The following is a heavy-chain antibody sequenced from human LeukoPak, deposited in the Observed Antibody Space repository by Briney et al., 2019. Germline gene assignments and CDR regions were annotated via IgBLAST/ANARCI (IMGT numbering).Heavy chain of an antibody. CDR3: ARDLILGDWNSESLNYYYMDV. D-gene: IGHD1-7*01. V-gene: IGHV3-21*04. Sequence: GGSLRLSCAASGFTFSSYSMNWVRQAPGKGLEWVSSISSSSRYIYYVDSVKGRFTISRDNAKNSLYLQMNSLRAEDTAVYYCARDLILGDWNSESLNYYYMDVWGKGTTVTVSS. CDR2: ISSSSRYI. CDR1: GFTFSSYS. J-gene: IGHJ6*03.